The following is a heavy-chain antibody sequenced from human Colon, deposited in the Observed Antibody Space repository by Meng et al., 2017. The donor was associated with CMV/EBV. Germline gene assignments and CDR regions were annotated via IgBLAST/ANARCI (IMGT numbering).Heavy chain of an antibody. J-gene: IGHJ4*02. CDR1: GFTFSSDW. D-gene: IGHD1-26*01. V-gene: IGHV3-74*01. Sequence: GESLKISCAASGFTFSSDWMHWVRQVPGKGLVWVSRISTDGSTTNYADSVRGRFTVSRDNAKNILYLQMNSLRAEDTALYYCTRGRSGNYGYFDYWGQGTLVTAS. CDR2: ISTDGSTT. CDR3: TRGRSGNYGYFDY.